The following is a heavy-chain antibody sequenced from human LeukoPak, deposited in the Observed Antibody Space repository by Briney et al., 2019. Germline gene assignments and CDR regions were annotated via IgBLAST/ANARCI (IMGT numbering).Heavy chain of an antibody. CDR3: ACLRGPSDY. J-gene: IGHJ4*02. V-gene: IGHV3-23*01. D-gene: IGHD4-17*01. CDR2: ISGSGGST. Sequence: PGGSLRLSCAASGFTFSSYGMSWVRQAPGKGLECVSAISGSGGSTYYADSVKGRFTISRDNTKNSLYLQMDSLTADDTAVYFCACLRGPSDYWGQGTLVTVSS. CDR1: GFTFSSYG.